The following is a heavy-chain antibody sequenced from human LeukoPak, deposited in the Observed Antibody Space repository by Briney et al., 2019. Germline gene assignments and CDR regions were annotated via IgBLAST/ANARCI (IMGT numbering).Heavy chain of an antibody. J-gene: IGHJ4*02. CDR3: ARIWGSYRSGFDY. V-gene: IGHV3-7*01. CDR2: IKQDGSEK. D-gene: IGHD3-16*02. Sequence: GGSLRLSCAASGFTFSNYWMSWVRQAPGKGLEWVANIKQDGSEKYYVDSVKGRFTISRDNAKNSLSLQMNGLRAEDTAVYYCARIWGSYRSGFDYWGQGTLVTVSS. CDR1: GFTFSNYW.